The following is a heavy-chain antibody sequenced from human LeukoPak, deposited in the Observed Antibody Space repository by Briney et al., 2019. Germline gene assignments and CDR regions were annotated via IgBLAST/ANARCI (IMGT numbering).Heavy chain of an antibody. V-gene: IGHV3-23*01. CDR2: IGTSGSGT. J-gene: IGHJ4*02. CDR1: GFTFNTYA. CDR3: AKRNNRAFDS. Sequence: GGSLRLSCAASGFTFNTYAMSWVRQAPGKGLEWVSGIGTSGSGTYYADSVKGRFTISRDNSKNSLYLLMNNLRAEDTAIYYCAKRNNRAFDSWGQGTLVTVSS. D-gene: IGHD1-14*01.